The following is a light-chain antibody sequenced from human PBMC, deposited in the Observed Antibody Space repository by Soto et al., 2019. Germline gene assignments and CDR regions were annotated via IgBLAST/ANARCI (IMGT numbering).Light chain of an antibody. CDR1: QSVSNF. CDR3: QQRSNWPIT. J-gene: IGKJ5*01. Sequence: IVMTQSPATLSVSPWEIATLSCSASQSVSNFLAWYQQKPGQAPRLLIYDTSNRATGIPARFSGSGSGTDFTLTINNLDPEDFAVYYCQQRSNWPITFGQGTRLEIK. V-gene: IGKV3-11*01. CDR2: DTS.